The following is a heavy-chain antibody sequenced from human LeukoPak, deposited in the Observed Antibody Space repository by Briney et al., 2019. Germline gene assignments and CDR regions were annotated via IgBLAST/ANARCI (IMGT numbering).Heavy chain of an antibody. V-gene: IGHV3-21*01. CDR3: ARGPEVSGWAPFDF. J-gene: IGHJ4*02. CDR1: GFTSKTKP. Sequence: GGPLSLSGAASGFTSKTKPLTWVRQAPGKGLEGAPSISSASSYIYYADSMKGRFTISRDNAKNSLNLQMNSLRAEDTAVYYCARGPEVSGWAPFDFWGQGTLVTVSS. CDR2: ISSASSYI. D-gene: IGHD6-19*01.